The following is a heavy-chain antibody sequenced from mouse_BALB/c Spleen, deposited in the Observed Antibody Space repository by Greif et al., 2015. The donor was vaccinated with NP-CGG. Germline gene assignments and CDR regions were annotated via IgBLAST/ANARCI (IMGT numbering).Heavy chain of an antibody. J-gene: IGHJ3*01. CDR2: ISSGGSYT. CDR3: ARGLGLQGAY. Sequence: EVHLVESGGGLVKPGGSLKLSCAASGFTFSSYAMSWVRQTPEKRLEWVATISSGGSYTYYPDSVKGRFTISRDNAKNTLYLQMSSLRSEDTAMYYCARGLGLQGAYWGQGTLVTVSA. CDR1: GFTFSSYA. V-gene: IGHV5-9-3*01. D-gene: IGHD3-1*01.